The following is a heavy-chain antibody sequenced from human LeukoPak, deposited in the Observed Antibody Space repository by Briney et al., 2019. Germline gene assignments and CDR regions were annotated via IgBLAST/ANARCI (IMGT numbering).Heavy chain of an antibody. CDR1: DPTVTIYA. Sequence: SSVTLSFTSSDPTVTIYAISWGRQAPGQGREWMGGMILIFGTANYEQKFQGRDTITTDESTSTAYMELSSLRSEDTAVYYCARAQDRGYCSGGSCYAPHFNYYYYYMDVWGKGTTVTVSS. CDR3: ARAQDRGYCSGGSCYAPHFNYYYYYMDV. D-gene: IGHD2-15*01. J-gene: IGHJ6*03. CDR2: MILIFGTA. V-gene: IGHV1-69*05.